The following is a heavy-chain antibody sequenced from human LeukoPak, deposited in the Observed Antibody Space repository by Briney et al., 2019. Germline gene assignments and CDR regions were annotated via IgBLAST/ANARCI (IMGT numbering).Heavy chain of an antibody. D-gene: IGHD3-10*01. CDR1: GDSISSYY. V-gene: IGHV4-59*08. Sequence: SETLSLTCTVSGDSISSYYWSWIRQPPGKGLEWIGYIYYSGSTNYNPSLKSRVTISVDTSKNQFSLKLSSVTAADTAVYYCARQMVRHFDYWGQGTLVTVSS. J-gene: IGHJ4*02. CDR2: IYYSGST. CDR3: ARQMVRHFDY.